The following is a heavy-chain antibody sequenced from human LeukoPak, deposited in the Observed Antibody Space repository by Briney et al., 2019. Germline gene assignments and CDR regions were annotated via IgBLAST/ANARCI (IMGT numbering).Heavy chain of an antibody. J-gene: IGHJ4*02. CDR3: VKDRSGYDYFDF. Sequence: GRSLRLSCAASGFNFSSFVMHWVRQAPGKGLEWVAVIWYDGSNKYYADSVKGRFTISRDNSKNTLYLQMNSLRAEDTAVYYCVKDRSGYDYFDFWGQGTLVTVSS. CDR1: GFNFSSFV. V-gene: IGHV3-33*06. CDR2: IWYDGSNK. D-gene: IGHD5-12*01.